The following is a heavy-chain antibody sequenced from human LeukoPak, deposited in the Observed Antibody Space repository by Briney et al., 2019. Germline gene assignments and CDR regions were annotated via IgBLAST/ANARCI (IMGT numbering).Heavy chain of an antibody. CDR1: GFTFSTYS. Sequence: GGSLTLSCAASGFTFSTYSMNWVRQAPEKGLEWVSSISSSSSYIYYADSVKGRFTISRDNAKNSLYLQMNRLRAEDTAVYYCARGGTEYSGSYDWFDPWGQGTLVTVSS. D-gene: IGHD1-26*01. V-gene: IGHV3-21*01. CDR2: ISSSSSYI. J-gene: IGHJ5*02. CDR3: ARGGTEYSGSYDWFDP.